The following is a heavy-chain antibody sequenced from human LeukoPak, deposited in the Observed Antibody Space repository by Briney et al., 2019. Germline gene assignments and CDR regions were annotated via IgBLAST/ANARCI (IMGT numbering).Heavy chain of an antibody. J-gene: IGHJ5*01. V-gene: IGHV3-23*01. CDR2: INANSGTT. CDR1: GFAFSFYA. Sequence: PGGSLRLSCAASGFAFSFYAMSWLRQPPGKGLEWVSIINANSGTTSYAASVRGRFTISRDNSKNTLYLQVNTLRADDTATYYCAKPISGGLAVTADWFHPWGQGTLVVVSS. CDR3: AKPISGGLAVTADWFHP. D-gene: IGHD6-19*01.